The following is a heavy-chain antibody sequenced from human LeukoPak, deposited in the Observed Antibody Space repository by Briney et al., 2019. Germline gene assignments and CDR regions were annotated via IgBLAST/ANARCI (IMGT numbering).Heavy chain of an antibody. D-gene: IGHD3-9*01. CDR3: ARSPHILTGENFDY. J-gene: IGHJ4*02. Sequence: GASVKVSCKASGYTFTCYYMHWVRQAPGQGLEWMGWINPNSGGTNYAQKFQGRVTMTRDTSITTAYMEMSRLRSDGTALYYCARSPHILTGENFDYWGQGTLVTVSS. V-gene: IGHV1-2*02. CDR2: INPNSGGT. CDR1: GYTFTCYY.